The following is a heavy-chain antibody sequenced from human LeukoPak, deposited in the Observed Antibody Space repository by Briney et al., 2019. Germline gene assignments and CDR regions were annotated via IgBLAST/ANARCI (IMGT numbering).Heavy chain of an antibody. D-gene: IGHD2-15*01. CDR3: AADPEYCSGGSCYQGYYYYYGMDV. J-gene: IGHJ6*02. V-gene: IGHV1-69*13. CDR2: IIPIFGTA. CDR1: GYTFTSYG. Sequence: SVKVSCKASGYTFTSYGISWVRQAPGQGLEWMGGIIPIFGTANYAQKFQGRVTITADESTSTAYMELSSLRSEDTAVYYCAADPEYCSGGSCYQGYYYYYGMDVWGQGTTVTVSS.